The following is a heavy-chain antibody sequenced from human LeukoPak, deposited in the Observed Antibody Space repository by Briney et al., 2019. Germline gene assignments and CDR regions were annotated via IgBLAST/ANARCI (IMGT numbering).Heavy chain of an antibody. V-gene: IGHV4-34*01. Sequence: SETLSLTCAVYGGSFSGYYWSWIRQPPGKGLEWIGEINHSGSTNYNPSLKSRVTISADTSKNQFSLKLSSVTAADTAVYYCARWSSGYFLRAFDYWGQGTLVTVSS. CDR1: GGSFSGYY. CDR2: INHSGST. CDR3: ARWSSGYFLRAFDY. D-gene: IGHD3-22*01. J-gene: IGHJ4*02.